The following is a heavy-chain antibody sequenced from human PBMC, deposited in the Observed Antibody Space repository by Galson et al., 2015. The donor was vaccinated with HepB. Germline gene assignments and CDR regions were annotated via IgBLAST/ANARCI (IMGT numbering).Heavy chain of an antibody. Sequence: SETLSLTCAVSGGSISSSNWWSWVRQPPGKGLEWIGEIYHSGSTNYNPSLKSRVTISVDKSKNQFSLMLSSVTAADTAVYYCARVQAAARPLYYYGMDVWGQGTTVTVSS. J-gene: IGHJ6*02. CDR2: IYHSGST. CDR3: ARVQAAARPLYYYGMDV. D-gene: IGHD6-6*01. V-gene: IGHV4-4*02. CDR1: GGSISSSNW.